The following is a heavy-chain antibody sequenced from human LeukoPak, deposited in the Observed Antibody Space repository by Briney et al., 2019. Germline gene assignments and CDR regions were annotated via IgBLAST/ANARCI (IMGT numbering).Heavy chain of an antibody. V-gene: IGHV4-38-2*02. Sequence: SETLSLTCTVSGYSSSSGYYWGWVRQSPGKGLEWIASINHSGNTFYNPSLKSRVTISVDTSKNQFSLKLSSVTAADTAVYYCARGPKNYYDSSGFFHDAFDIWGQGTMVTVSS. CDR1: GYSSSSGYY. CDR2: INHSGNT. J-gene: IGHJ3*02. CDR3: ARGPKNYYDSSGFFHDAFDI. D-gene: IGHD3-22*01.